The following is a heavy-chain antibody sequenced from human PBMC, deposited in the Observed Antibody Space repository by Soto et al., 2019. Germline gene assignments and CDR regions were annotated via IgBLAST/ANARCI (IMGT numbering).Heavy chain of an antibody. Sequence: SETLSLTCTVSGDSISTNYWTWIRQPPGKRLEPIGSIYYNGRTTYSPSLKGRVTISVAASKTQFSLHLASVTAADTAIYYCARLLTTGWVDSWGQGTLVTVSS. V-gene: IGHV4-59*08. CDR3: ARLLTTGWVDS. D-gene: IGHD4-17*01. CDR1: GDSISTNY. CDR2: IYYNGRT. J-gene: IGHJ5*01.